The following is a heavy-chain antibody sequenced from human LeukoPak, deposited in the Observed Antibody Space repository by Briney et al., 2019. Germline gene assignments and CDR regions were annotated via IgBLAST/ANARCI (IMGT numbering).Heavy chain of an antibody. D-gene: IGHD6-13*01. CDR1: GYTFTGYY. J-gene: IGHJ5*02. CDR2: INPNSGGT. V-gene: IGHV1-2*02. CDR3: ARVVIAAAGTVSWFDP. Sequence: GASVKVSCKASGYTFTGYYMHWVRQAPGQGLEWMGWINPNSGGTNYAQKFQGRVTMTRDTSISTVYMELSRLRSDDTAVYYCARVVIAAAGTVSWFDPWGQGTLVTVSS.